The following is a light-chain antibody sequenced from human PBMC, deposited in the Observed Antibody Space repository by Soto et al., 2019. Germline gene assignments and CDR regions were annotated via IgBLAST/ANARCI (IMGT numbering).Light chain of an antibody. CDR3: QSQDGSLSVSV. V-gene: IGLV1-40*01. CDR2: GNH. CDR1: NSNIGAGYD. Sequence: QAVLTQPPSVSGAPGQRVTISCTGSNSNIGAGYDVHWYQQLPRIAPKLLIYGNHIRPSGFTDRFSSSQFATSAYLTISGLQAYDEAEYYCQSQDGSLSVSVFGEGTKLTVL. J-gene: IGLJ3*02.